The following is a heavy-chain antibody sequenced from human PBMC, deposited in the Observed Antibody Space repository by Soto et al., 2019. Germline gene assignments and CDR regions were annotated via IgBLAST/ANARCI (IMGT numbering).Heavy chain of an antibody. CDR1: GGTFSNYA. CDR2: IIPIFGTA. Sequence: QVQLVQSGADVKKPGSSVKVSCEVSGGTFSNYAFTWVRQGPGQGLEWMGGIIPIFGTANYARQFKGRVAISADKSTTTTYMELSNLTSEDTAVYYCARVAETGYTSGWYYFDYWDQGSLVTVSS. CDR3: ARVAETGYTSGWYYFDY. V-gene: IGHV1-69*14. D-gene: IGHD6-19*01. J-gene: IGHJ4*02.